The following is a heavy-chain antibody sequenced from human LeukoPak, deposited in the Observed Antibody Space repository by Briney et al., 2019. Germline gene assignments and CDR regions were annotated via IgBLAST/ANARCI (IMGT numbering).Heavy chain of an antibody. D-gene: IGHD4-17*01. CDR2: ISSSGSTI. CDR1: GFALSSHW. Sequence: AGGSLRLTCAASGFALSSHWMTWVRQAPGKGLEWVSYISSSGSTIYYADSVKGRFTISRDNAKNSLYLQMNSLRAEDTAVYYCARALMTTVTTRLLYGYWGQGTLVTVSS. CDR3: ARALMTTVTTRLLYGY. J-gene: IGHJ4*02. V-gene: IGHV3-48*04.